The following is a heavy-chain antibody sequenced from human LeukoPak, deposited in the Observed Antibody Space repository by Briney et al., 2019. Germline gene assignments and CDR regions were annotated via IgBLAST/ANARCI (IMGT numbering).Heavy chain of an antibody. CDR2: ISYDGSNK. V-gene: IGHV3-30-3*01. Sequence: GGSLRLSCAASGFTFSSYAMRWVRQAPGKGLEWVAVISYDGSNKYYADSVKGRFTISRDNSKNTLYLQMNSLRAEDTAVYYCARGSDTMIVVVSPLGYWGQGTLVTVSS. CDR1: GFTFSSYA. J-gene: IGHJ4*02. D-gene: IGHD3-22*01. CDR3: ARGSDTMIVVVSPLGY.